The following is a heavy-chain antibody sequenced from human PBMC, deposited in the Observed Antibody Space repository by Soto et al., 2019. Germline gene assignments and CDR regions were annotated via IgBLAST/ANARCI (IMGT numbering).Heavy chain of an antibody. CDR2: ISGSGGST. CDR3: AKDVSGSYLFDY. D-gene: IGHD1-26*01. CDR1: GFTFSSYA. Sequence: GGSVRLSCAASGFTFSSYAMSWVRQAPGKGLEWVSAISGSGGSTYYADSVKGRFTISRDNSKNTLYLQMNSLRAEDTAVYYCAKDVSGSYLFDYWGQGTLVTVSS. V-gene: IGHV3-23*01. J-gene: IGHJ4*02.